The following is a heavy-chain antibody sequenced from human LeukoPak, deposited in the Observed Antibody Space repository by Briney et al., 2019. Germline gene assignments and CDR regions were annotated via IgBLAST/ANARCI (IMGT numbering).Heavy chain of an antibody. CDR2: INCIGGCT. D-gene: IGHD6-19*01. V-gene: IGHV3-20*04. CDR3: ARVSDISVAAYFDY. Sequence: GGSLRLSCAASGFTFADYGMSWVRQAPGQGLEWVSTINCIGGCTGYADSVKGRFTIPRDNAKNSLYLQMNSLRAEDTALYYCARVSDISVAAYFDYWGQGNLVTASS. CDR1: GFTFADYG. J-gene: IGHJ4*02.